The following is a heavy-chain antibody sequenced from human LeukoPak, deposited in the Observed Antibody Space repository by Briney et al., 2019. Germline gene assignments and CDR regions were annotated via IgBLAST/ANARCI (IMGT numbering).Heavy chain of an antibody. D-gene: IGHD6-13*01. CDR3: ARGRYSSSWSYYYYGMDV. J-gene: IGHJ6*02. CDR1: GYTFTGYY. V-gene: IGHV1-2*04. Sequence: ASVKVSCKASGYTFTGYYMHWVRQAPGQGLEWMGWINPNSGGTNYAQKFQGWVTMTRDTSISTAYMELSRLRSDDTAVYYCARGRYSSSWSYYYYGMDVWGQGTTVTVSS. CDR2: INPNSGGT.